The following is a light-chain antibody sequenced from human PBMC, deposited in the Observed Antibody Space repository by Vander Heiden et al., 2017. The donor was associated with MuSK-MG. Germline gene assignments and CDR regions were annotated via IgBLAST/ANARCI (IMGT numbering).Light chain of an antibody. CDR1: QSVSRNY. J-gene: IGKJ2*01. Sequence: EIVLTQSPGTLSLSPGERATLSCRTSQSVSRNYLAWYQQKPGQAPRLLIYVASGRGTGIPDRFSGSGSGTDFTLTISRLEPEDFAVYYCQQYGSSPYTFGQGTKLXI. V-gene: IGKV3-20*01. CDR3: QQYGSSPYT. CDR2: VAS.